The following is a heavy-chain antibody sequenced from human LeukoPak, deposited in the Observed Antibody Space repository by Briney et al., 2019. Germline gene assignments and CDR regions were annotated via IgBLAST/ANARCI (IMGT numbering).Heavy chain of an antibody. D-gene: IGHD4-23*01. Sequence: SETLSLTCTVSGGSISSSSYYWGWIRQPRGKGLEWIGSIYYSGSTYYNPSLKSRVTISVDTSKNQFSLKLSSVTAADTAMYYCARVSRGNSVGGDYWGQGTLVTVSS. V-gene: IGHV4-39*07. CDR3: ARVSRGNSVGGDY. CDR2: IYYSGST. J-gene: IGHJ4*02. CDR1: GGSISSSSYY.